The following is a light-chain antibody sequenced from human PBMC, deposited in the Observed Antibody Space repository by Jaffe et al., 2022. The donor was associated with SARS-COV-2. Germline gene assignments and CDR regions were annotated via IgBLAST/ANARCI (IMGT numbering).Light chain of an antibody. CDR2: AAA. CDR1: QTISQY. J-gene: IGKJ2*01. Sequence: DIQMTQSPSSLSGTIGDRVTITCRASQTISQYLNWYQHKPRKAPKLLLYAAATLQSGVPSRFSGSASGTEFNLTITSLQPDDFATYYCQQTYGTPPYTFGQGTRVEIK. V-gene: IGKV1-39*01. CDR3: QQTYGTPPYT.